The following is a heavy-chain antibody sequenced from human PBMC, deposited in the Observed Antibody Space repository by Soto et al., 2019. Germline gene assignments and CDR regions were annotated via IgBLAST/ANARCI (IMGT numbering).Heavy chain of an antibody. Sequence: SETLSLTCTVCGGCISRGDYYWCWIRQPPGKGLEWIGYIYYSGSTYYNPSLKSRVTISVDTSKNQFSLKLSSVTAADTAVYYCARGGGRQDSSGFDYWGQGTLVTVSS. CDR3: ARGGGRQDSSGFDY. J-gene: IGHJ4*02. CDR2: IYYSGST. V-gene: IGHV4-30-4*01. CDR1: GGCISRGDYY. D-gene: IGHD3-22*01.